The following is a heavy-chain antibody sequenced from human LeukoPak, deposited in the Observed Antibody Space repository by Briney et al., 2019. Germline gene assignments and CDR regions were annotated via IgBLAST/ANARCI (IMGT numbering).Heavy chain of an antibody. Sequence: PSETLSLTCTVSGGSISSSSYYWGWIRQPPGKGLEWIGSIYYSGSTYYTPSLQSRVTISVDTSKNQFSLTLSSVTAADTAVYYCARRSMVRGVPDLDYWGQGTLVTVSS. CDR1: GGSISSSSYY. D-gene: IGHD3-10*01. J-gene: IGHJ4*02. CDR2: IYYSGST. CDR3: ARRSMVRGVPDLDY. V-gene: IGHV4-39*01.